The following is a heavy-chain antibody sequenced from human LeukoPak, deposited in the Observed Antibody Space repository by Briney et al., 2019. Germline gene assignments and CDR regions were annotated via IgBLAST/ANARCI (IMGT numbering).Heavy chain of an antibody. CDR2: ISGSGGST. Sequence: QPRGALRLSCAASGFTFSSYAMSWVRQAPGKGLEWVSAISGSGGSTYYADSVKGRFPISRANSKNTLYLQMNSLRAEDTAVYYCERDWGYIAYWGQGTLVTVSS. CDR1: GFTFSSYA. J-gene: IGHJ4*02. CDR3: ERDWGYIAY. V-gene: IGHV3-23*01. D-gene: IGHD3-16*01.